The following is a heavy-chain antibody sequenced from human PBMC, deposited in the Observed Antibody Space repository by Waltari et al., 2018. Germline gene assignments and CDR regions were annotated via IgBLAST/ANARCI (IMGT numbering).Heavy chain of an antibody. Sequence: EVQLVESGGGLVQPGRSLRLSCAASGFTFDDYATQRVRQAPRKGLEWVSVIRCNSVSIGYADSLKGRFTISRDNAKNSLYLQMNSLRAEDTALYYCAKDRSSSWLNWFDPWGQGTLVTVSS. V-gene: IGHV3-9*01. D-gene: IGHD6-13*01. CDR2: IRCNSVSI. J-gene: IGHJ5*02. CDR1: GFTFDDYA. CDR3: AKDRSSSWLNWFDP.